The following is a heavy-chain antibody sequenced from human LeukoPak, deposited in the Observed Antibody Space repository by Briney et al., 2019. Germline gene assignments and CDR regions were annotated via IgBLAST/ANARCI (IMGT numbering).Heavy chain of an antibody. D-gene: IGHD4-23*01. J-gene: IGHJ4*02. CDR3: ATDYGGTLSY. CDR1: GDSINTYY. V-gene: IGHV4-59*01. CDR2: IYYTGST. Sequence: SGTLSLTCTVSGDSINTYYWNWIRQPPGKGLEWIGNIYYTGSTKYNPALKSRVTISVDTSKNQFSLKLSSVTAADTAVYYCATDYGGTLSYWGQGTLVTVSS.